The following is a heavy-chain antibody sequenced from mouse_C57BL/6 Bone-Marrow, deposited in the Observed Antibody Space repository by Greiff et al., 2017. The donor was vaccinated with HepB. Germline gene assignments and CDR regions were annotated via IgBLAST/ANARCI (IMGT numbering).Heavy chain of an antibody. CDR3: ARFQLGPYAMDY. J-gene: IGHJ4*01. D-gene: IGHD4-1*02. CDR2: IDPNSGGT. CDR1: GYTFTSYW. Sequence: QQSCKASGYTFTSYWMHWVKQRPGRGLEWIGRIDPNSGGTKYNEKFKSKATLTVDKPSSTAYMQLSSLTSEDSAVYYCARFQLGPYAMDYWGQGTSVTVSS. V-gene: IGHV1-72*01.